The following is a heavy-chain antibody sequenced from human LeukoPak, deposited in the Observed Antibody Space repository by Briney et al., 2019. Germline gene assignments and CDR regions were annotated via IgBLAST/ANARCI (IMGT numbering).Heavy chain of an antibody. CDR1: XXTFXXXX. Sequence: SCAXXXXTFXXXXMNWXXXAPGKXLEXVXSXXSSSSYIYYADSVKGRFTISRDNAKNSLYLQMNSLRAEDTAVYYCARSYDGGDFWSGYYYFDYWGQGTLVTVSS. V-gene: IGHV3-21*01. CDR3: ARSYDGGDFWSGYYYFDY. J-gene: IGHJ4*02. D-gene: IGHD3-3*01. CDR2: XXSSSSYI.